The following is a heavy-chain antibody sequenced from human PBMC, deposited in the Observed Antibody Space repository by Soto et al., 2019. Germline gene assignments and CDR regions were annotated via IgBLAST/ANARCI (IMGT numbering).Heavy chain of an antibody. V-gene: IGHV4-38-2*02. CDR1: GYSISSGYY. Sequence: TLSLTCAVSGYSISSGYYWGWIRQPPGKGLEWIGSIYHSGSTYYNPSLKSRVTISVDTSKNQFSLKLSSVTAADTAVYYCARDLPRYCSSTSCSPYYYYGMDVWGQGTTVTVSS. CDR3: ARDLPRYCSSTSCSPYYYYGMDV. D-gene: IGHD2-2*01. CDR2: IYHSGST. J-gene: IGHJ6*02.